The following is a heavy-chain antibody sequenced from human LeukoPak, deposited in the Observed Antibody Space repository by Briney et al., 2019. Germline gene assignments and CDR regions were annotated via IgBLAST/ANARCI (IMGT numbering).Heavy chain of an antibody. CDR3: ARGGGRDTAMAGYYYYYYYMDV. D-gene: IGHD5-18*01. CDR2: IYYSGST. J-gene: IGHJ6*03. V-gene: IGHV4-59*01. Sequence: SETLSLTCTVSGGSISSYYWSWIRQPPGKGLEWIGYIYYSGSTNYNPSLKSRVTISVDTSKNQFSLKLSSVTAADTAVYYCARGGGRDTAMAGYYYYYYYMDVWGKGTTVTVSS. CDR1: GGSISSYY.